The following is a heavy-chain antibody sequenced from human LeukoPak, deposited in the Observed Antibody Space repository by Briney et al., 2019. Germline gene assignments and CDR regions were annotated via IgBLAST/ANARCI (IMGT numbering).Heavy chain of an antibody. J-gene: IGHJ3*02. CDR3: ARGPLYDILTGYFNDAFDI. CDR1: GGSFSGYY. V-gene: IGHV4-34*01. CDR2: INHSGST. D-gene: IGHD3-9*01. Sequence: KPSETLSLTCAVYGGSFSGYYWSWIRQPPGKGLEWLGEINHSGSTNYNPSLKSRVTISVDTSKNQFSLKLSSVTAADTAVYYCARGPLYDILTGYFNDAFDIWGQGTMVTVSS.